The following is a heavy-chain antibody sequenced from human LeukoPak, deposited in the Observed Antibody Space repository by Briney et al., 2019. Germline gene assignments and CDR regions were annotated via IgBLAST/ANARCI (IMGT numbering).Heavy chain of an antibody. J-gene: IGHJ6*02. CDR2: IIPIFGTA. D-gene: IGHD6-13*01. V-gene: IGHV1-69*13. Sequence: ASVKVSCKASGGTLSSYAISWVRQAPGQGLEWMGGIIPIFGTANYAQKFQGRVTITADESTSTAYMELSSLRSEDTAVYYCARGLSSSSGYYYYGMDVWGQGTTVTVSS. CDR3: ARGLSSSSGYYYYGMDV. CDR1: GGTLSSYA.